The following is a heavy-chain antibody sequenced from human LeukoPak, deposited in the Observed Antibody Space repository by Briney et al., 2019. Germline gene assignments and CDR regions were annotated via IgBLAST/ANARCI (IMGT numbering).Heavy chain of an antibody. V-gene: IGHV1-69*05. CDR1: GGTFSSYA. Sequence: ASVKVSCKASGGTFSSYAIGWVRQAPGQGLEWMGRIIPIFGTANYAQKFQGRVTITTDESTSTAYMELSSLRSEDTAVYYCARLGLAAVGGYDLAGVDYWGQGTLVTVSS. CDR2: IIPIFGTA. CDR3: ARLGLAAVGGYDLAGVDY. J-gene: IGHJ4*02. D-gene: IGHD5-12*01.